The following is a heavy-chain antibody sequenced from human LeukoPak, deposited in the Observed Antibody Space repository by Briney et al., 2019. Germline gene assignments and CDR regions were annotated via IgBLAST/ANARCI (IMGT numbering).Heavy chain of an antibody. Sequence: AGGSLRLSCAASGFTFSSYDMYWVRQAPAKGLEWVAAISYDGSDKYYADSVKGRFTISRDNSKNTLYLQMSSLRPEDTAVYYCAKSTVALDYWGQGTLVTVSS. CDR2: ISYDGSDK. D-gene: IGHD4-23*01. CDR1: GFTFSSYD. J-gene: IGHJ4*02. V-gene: IGHV3-30*18. CDR3: AKSTVALDY.